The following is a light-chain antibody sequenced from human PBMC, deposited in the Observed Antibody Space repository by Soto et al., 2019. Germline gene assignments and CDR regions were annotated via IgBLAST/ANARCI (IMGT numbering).Light chain of an antibody. V-gene: IGLV2-8*01. J-gene: IGLJ3*02. CDR3: SSHAGINNVV. CDR1: SGDIGASNY. CDR2: EVT. Sequence: QSALTQPASVSGSPGQSITISCSGTSGDIGASNYVSWYQQHPGKAPRLMVYEVTKRPSGVPARFSGSKSGNTASLTVSGLQAEDEADYYCSSHAGINNVVFGGGTKLTVL.